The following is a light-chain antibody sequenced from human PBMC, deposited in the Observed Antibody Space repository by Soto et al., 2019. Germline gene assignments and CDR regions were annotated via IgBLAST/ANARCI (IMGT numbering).Light chain of an antibody. CDR2: EVN. CDR3: CSHVGGSSPQWV. CDR1: SNDVGGYNL. J-gene: IGLJ3*02. Sequence: SALTQPASVSGSPGQSITISCTGTSNDVGGYNLVSWFQQHPGKAPKLMISEVNKRPSGVSNRFSGSKSANTASLTISGLQAEDEADYYCCSHVGGSSPQWVFGGGTQLTVL. V-gene: IGLV2-23*02.